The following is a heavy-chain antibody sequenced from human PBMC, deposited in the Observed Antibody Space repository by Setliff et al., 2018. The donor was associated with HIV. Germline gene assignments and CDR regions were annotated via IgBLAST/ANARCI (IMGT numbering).Heavy chain of an antibody. Sequence: TLSLTCTVSGGSISNYYWSWIRQPPGKGLEWIGYIYSSGTTDYNPSLKSRVTMSVDTSNSHFSLKLASVTAADTAVYYCARHYYTDPFDYWGQGTLVTVSS. D-gene: IGHD3-22*01. CDR3: ARHYYTDPFDY. J-gene: IGHJ4*02. CDR2: IYSSGTT. CDR1: GGSISNYY. V-gene: IGHV4-4*08.